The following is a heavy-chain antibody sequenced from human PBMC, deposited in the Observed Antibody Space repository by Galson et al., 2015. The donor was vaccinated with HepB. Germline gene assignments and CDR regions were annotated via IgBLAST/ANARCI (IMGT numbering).Heavy chain of an antibody. Sequence: SLRLSCAASGFTFSSYAMSWVRKAPGKGLEWVSAISGSGGSTYYADSVKGRFTISRANSKNTLYLQMNSLRAEDTAVYYCAKVRSPDIVVVVTGDDAFDIWGQGTMVTVSS. J-gene: IGHJ3*02. CDR2: ISGSGGST. D-gene: IGHD2-15*01. CDR1: GFTFSSYA. CDR3: AKVRSPDIVVVVTGDDAFDI. V-gene: IGHV3-23*01.